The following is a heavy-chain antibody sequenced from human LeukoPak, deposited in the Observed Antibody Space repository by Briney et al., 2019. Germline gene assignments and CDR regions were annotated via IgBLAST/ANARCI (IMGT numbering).Heavy chain of an antibody. CDR2: ISYDGSNK. CDR3: ARDHNDAFDI. CDR1: GFTFSSYS. V-gene: IGHV3-30-3*01. Sequence: TGGSLRLSCAASGFTFSSYSTHWVRQTPGKGLEWVAVISYDGSNKYYADSVKGRFTISRDNSKNPLYLQMNSLRAEDTAVYYCARDHNDAFDIWGEGTMVTVSS. J-gene: IGHJ3*02.